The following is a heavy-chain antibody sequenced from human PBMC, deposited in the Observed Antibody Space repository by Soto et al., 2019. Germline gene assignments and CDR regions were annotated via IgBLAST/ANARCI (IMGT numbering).Heavy chain of an antibody. Sequence: PGGSLRLSCAASGFTFSSYGMHWVRQAPGKGLEWVAVIWYDGSNKYYADSVKGRFTISRDNSKNTLYLQMNSLRAEDTAVYYCARGAVAGGYYYYYGMDVWGQGTTVTVSS. D-gene: IGHD6-19*01. V-gene: IGHV3-33*01. J-gene: IGHJ6*02. CDR1: GFTFSSYG. CDR3: ARGAVAGGYYYYYGMDV. CDR2: IWYDGSNK.